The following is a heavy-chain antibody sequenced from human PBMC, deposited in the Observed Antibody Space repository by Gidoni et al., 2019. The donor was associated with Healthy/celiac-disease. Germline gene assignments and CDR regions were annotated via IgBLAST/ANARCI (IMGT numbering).Heavy chain of an antibody. D-gene: IGHD1-26*01. J-gene: IGHJ6*02. V-gene: IGHV3-21*01. Sequence: EVQLVESGGGLVKPGGSLRLSCAASGFPFSSSSMHWVRQAPGKGLEWVSSISSSRSYIYYADSVKGRFTISRDNAKNSLYLQMNSLRAEDTAVYYCAVIGESDSGSYYPPDYYYGMDVWGQGTTVTVSS. CDR2: ISSSRSYI. CDR1: GFPFSSSS. CDR3: AVIGESDSGSYYPPDYYYGMDV.